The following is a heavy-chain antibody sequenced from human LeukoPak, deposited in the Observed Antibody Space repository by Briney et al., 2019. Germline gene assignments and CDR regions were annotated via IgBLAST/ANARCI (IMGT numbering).Heavy chain of an antibody. Sequence: GGSLRLSCAASGFTFSSYWMHWVRQAPGKGLVWVSRIKSDGSSISYADSVKGRFTISRDNAKNSLYLQMNSLRAEDKAVYYCARGLLWFGEFYFDYWGQGTLVTVSS. CDR3: ARGLLWFGEFYFDY. V-gene: IGHV3-74*01. CDR1: GFTFSSYW. CDR2: IKSDGSSI. J-gene: IGHJ4*02. D-gene: IGHD3-10*01.